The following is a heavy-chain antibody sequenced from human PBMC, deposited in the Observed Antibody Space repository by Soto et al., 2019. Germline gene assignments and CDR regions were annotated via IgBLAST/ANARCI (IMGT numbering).Heavy chain of an antibody. CDR2: ISNSGNTI. CDR3: ARDIDNRDYYYGLDV. J-gene: IGHJ6*02. V-gene: IGHV3-48*03. Sequence: GGSLRLSCVASGFVFKNYEMNWVRQAPGKGLEWISYISNSGNTIYVADSMRGRFTISRDNAKNSLFLQMNRLRADDTAVYYCARDIDNRDYYYGLDVWGQGTTVTVSS. D-gene: IGHD1-20*01. CDR1: GFVFKNYE.